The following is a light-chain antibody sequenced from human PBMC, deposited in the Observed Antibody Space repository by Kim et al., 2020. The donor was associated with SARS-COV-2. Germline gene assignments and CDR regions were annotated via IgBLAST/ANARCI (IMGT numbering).Light chain of an antibody. J-gene: IGLJ2*01. Sequence: SSELTQDPAVSVALGQTVRITCQGDSLRSYYATWYQQKPSQAPVLVIYGRNNRPSGIPDRFSGSSSGNTASLTISGALAEDEADFYCQSRDSGGRVVFGGGTQLTVL. CDR3: QSRDSGGRVV. V-gene: IGLV3-19*01. CDR1: SLRSYY. CDR2: GRN.